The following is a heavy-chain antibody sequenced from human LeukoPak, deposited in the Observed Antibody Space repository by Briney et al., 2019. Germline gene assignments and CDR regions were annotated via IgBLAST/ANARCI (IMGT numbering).Heavy chain of an antibody. J-gene: IGHJ6*04. D-gene: IGHD3-10*01. Sequence: ASVKVSCKASGGIFSSYAISWVRQAPGQGLEWMGGIIPIFGTANYAQKFQGRVTITADESTSTAYMELSSLRSEDTAVYYCARSMVRGPYYYYGMDVWGKGTTVTVSS. V-gene: IGHV1-69*13. CDR1: GGIFSSYA. CDR2: IIPIFGTA. CDR3: ARSMVRGPYYYYGMDV.